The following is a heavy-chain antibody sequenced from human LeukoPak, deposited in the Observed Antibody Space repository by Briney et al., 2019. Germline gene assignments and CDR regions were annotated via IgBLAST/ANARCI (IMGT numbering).Heavy chain of an antibody. J-gene: IGHJ4*02. V-gene: IGHV3-74*01. CDR2: INGDGSST. Sequence: GGSLRLSCAASGFSFSGYWMHCLRQVSGRGLVWVARINGDGSSTTYADSVKGRFTISRDNAKNTQSLQMNSLRVEDTAIYYCARGETFCSWSTFDYWGQGTVVTVSS. D-gene: IGHD6-13*01. CDR1: GFSFSGYW. CDR3: ARGETFCSWSTFDY.